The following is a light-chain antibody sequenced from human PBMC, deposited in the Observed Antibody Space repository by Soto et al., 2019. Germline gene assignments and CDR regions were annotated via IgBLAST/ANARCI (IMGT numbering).Light chain of an antibody. CDR3: QVWDGSSDHHWV. V-gene: IGLV3-21*02. Sequence: SYELTQPPSVSVAPGQTARITWGGNNNGRKSVHWYQQMPGQAPVLVVYDDSARPSGIPERISGSNSGNTATLTVTRVEAGDEADYYCQVWDGSSDHHWVFGGGTKLTVL. CDR2: DDS. CDR1: NNGRKS. J-gene: IGLJ3*02.